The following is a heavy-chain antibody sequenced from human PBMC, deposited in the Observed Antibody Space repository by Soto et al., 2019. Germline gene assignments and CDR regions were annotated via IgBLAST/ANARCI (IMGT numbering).Heavy chain of an antibody. D-gene: IGHD3-22*01. Sequence: PVKRCSTSSGYRFTKNAMHSARQATGQRREWMGWINAGNGKTKYSQNFQGRVTITRDTSASIVYMEVNSLRSGDTAVDYGARGVSGATTADYYLDSWG. CDR1: GYRFTKNA. V-gene: IGHV1-3*01. J-gene: IGHJ5*01. CDR2: INAGNGKT. CDR3: ARGVSGATTADYYLDS.